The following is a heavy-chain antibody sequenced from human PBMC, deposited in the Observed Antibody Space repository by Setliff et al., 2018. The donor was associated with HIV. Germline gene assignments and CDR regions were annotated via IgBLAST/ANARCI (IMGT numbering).Heavy chain of an antibody. CDR2: VHREGDT. J-gene: IGHJ4*02. D-gene: IGHD6-13*01. CDR1: GFTVSGNL. Sequence: GGSLRLSCAASGFTVSGNLMAWVRLAPGQGLEWVSGVHREGDTHYADSVRGRFTVSRDSSKNTVYLQMTSLRPEDTAVYYCAGRRADAASFDYWGQGTLVTVSS. V-gene: IGHV3-53*05. CDR3: AGRRADAASFDY.